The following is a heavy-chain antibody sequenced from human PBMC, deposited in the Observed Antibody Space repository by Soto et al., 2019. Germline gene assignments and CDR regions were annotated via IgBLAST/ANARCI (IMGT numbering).Heavy chain of an antibody. J-gene: IGHJ4*02. V-gene: IGHV3-30*03. CDR3: GRDYGSGRQGYYFDY. Sequence: QVQLVESGGGVVQPGTSLRLSCAASGFIFSNYGLHWVRQAPGKGLEWVALISYDGSDKYYADSVKGRFTISRDNSENTLYLQMNSLRPEDTALYYCGRDYGSGRQGYYFDYWGQGTLVTVSS. D-gene: IGHD3-10*01. CDR1: GFIFSNYG. CDR2: ISYDGSDK.